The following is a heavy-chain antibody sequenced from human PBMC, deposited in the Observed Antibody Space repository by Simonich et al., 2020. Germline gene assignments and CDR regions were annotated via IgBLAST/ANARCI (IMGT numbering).Heavy chain of an antibody. J-gene: IGHJ3*02. CDR3: ARDPVVPAAIRNAFDI. V-gene: IGHV1-2*02. D-gene: IGHD2-2*01. CDR1: GYTFTGYY. Sequence: QVQLVQSGAEVKKPGASVKVSCKASGYTFTGYYMHWVRQAPGQGLEWLGWSNPTSGGKNYEQKFQGRVTMTRDTSISTAYMELSRLRSDDTAVYYCARDPVVPAAIRNAFDIWGQGTMVTVSS. CDR2: SNPTSGGK.